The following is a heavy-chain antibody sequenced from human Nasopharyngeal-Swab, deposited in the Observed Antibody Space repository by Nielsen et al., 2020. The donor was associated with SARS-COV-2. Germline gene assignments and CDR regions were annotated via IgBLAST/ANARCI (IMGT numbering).Heavy chain of an antibody. CDR1: GFPLKNYN. CDR2: ISVSSLTT. CDR3: ARWRGSTTWYFDY. Sequence: GGSLRLSCAVSGFPLKNYNMIWVRQAPGKGLEWLSYISVSSLTTYSADSVKGRFPISRDNAKNTLYLQINSLRVEDTAVYYCARWRGSTTWYFDYWGQGTLVTVSS. V-gene: IGHV3-48*04. D-gene: IGHD2-2*01. J-gene: IGHJ4*02.